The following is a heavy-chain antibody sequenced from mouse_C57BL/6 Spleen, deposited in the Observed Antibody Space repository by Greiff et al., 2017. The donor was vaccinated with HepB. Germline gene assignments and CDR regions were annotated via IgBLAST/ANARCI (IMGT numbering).Heavy chain of an antibody. CDR2: INPNNGGT. J-gene: IGHJ3*01. Sequence: EVQLQQSGPELVKPGASVKIPCKASGYTFTDYNMDWVKQSHGKSLEWIGDINPNNGGTIYNQKFKGKATLTVDKSSSTAYMELRSLTPEDTAVYYCARYPLFAYWGQGTLVTVSA. V-gene: IGHV1-18*01. CDR1: GYTFTDYN. CDR3: ARYPLFAY.